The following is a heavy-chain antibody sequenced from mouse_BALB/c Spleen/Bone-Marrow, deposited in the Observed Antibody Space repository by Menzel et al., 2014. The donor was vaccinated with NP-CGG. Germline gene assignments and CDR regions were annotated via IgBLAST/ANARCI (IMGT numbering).Heavy chain of an antibody. CDR3: ARNGNYGAWFAY. V-gene: IGHV14-3*02. J-gene: IGHJ3*01. CDR2: IDPANGNT. Sequence: VKLQESGAELVKPGASVKLSCTASGFNIKDTYMHWVKQRPEQGLEWIGRIDPANGNTKYDPKFQGKATITADTSSNTAYLQLSSLTSEDTAVYYCARNGNYGAWFAYWGQGTLVTVSA. D-gene: IGHD2-1*01. CDR1: GFNIKDTY.